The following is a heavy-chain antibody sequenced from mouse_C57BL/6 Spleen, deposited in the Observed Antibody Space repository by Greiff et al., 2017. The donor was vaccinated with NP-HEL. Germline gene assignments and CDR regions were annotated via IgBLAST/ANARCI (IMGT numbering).Heavy chain of an antibody. CDR1: GYAFTNYL. CDR2: INPGSGGT. J-gene: IGHJ2*01. Sequence: VQLQQSGAELVRPGTSVKVSCKASGYAFTNYLIEWVKQRPGQGLEWIGVINPGSGGTNYNEKFKGKATLTADNSSSTAYMQLSSLTSEDSAVYFCARSGGTGYWGQGTTLTVSS. CDR3: ARSGGTGY. D-gene: IGHD3-3*01. V-gene: IGHV1-54*01.